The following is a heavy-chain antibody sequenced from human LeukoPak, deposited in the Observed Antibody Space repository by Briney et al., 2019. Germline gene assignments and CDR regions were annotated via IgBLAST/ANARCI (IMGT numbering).Heavy chain of an antibody. CDR2: ISYDGSNK. J-gene: IGHJ6*02. CDR3: ARDRAYCGGDCLYYYGMDV. CDR1: GFTFSSYA. Sequence: GGSLRLSCAASGFTFSSYAMPWVRQAPGKGLKWVAVISYDGSNKYYADSVKGRFTISRDNSKNTLYLQMNSLRAEDTAVYYCARDRAYCGGDCLYYYGMDVWGQGTTVTVSS. D-gene: IGHD2-21*02. V-gene: IGHV3-30-3*01.